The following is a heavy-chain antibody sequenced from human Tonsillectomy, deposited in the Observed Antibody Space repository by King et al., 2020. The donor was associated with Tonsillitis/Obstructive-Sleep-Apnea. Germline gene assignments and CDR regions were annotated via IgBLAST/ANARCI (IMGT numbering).Heavy chain of an antibody. D-gene: IGHD5-24*01. Sequence: QVQLQESGPGLVRPSETLSLTCTVSGGSVSSVHYYWNWIRQSPGKGLEWIGYIYNKGKTDYNPSLKSRVTISVDTANNQLSLRLTSMTAADTAQYYCARVGRRDGYNGIDYWGQGTRVTVSS. CDR3: ARVGRRDGYNGIDY. V-gene: IGHV4-61*01. CDR1: GGSVSSVHYY. J-gene: IGHJ4*02. CDR2: IYNKGKT.